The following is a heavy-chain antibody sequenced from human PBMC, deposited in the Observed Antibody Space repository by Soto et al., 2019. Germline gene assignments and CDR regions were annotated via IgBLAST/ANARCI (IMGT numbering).Heavy chain of an antibody. V-gene: IGHV3-53*01. J-gene: IGHJ6*02. CDR1: GFTVSSNY. CDR2: IYSGGST. D-gene: IGHD3-9*01. CDR3: ARDRHDILTGYSRRYYYYGMDV. Sequence: GGSLRLSCAASGFTVSSNYMSWVRQAPGKGLEWVSVIYSGGSTYYADSVKGRFTISRDNSKNTLYLQMNSLRAEDTAVYYCARDRHDILTGYSRRYYYYGMDVWGQGTTVTVSS.